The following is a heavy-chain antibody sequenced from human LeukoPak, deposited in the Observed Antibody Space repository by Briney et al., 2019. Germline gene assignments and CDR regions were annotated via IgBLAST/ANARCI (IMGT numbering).Heavy chain of an antibody. CDR3: GRRPREIAVADY. D-gene: IGHD6-19*01. CDR2: IKQDGSGK. CDR1: GFTFSSYA. V-gene: IGHV3-7*01. J-gene: IGHJ4*02. Sequence: GGSLRLSCAASGFTFSSYAMSWVRQAPGKGLEWVANIKQDGSGKYYVDSVKGRFTISRDNAKNSLYLQMNSLRAEDTAVYYCGRRPREIAVADYWGQGTLVTVSS.